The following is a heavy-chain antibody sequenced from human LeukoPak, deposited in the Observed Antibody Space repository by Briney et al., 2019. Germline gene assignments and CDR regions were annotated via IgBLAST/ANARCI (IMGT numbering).Heavy chain of an antibody. CDR1: GGSFSRFY. J-gene: IGHJ3*02. D-gene: IGHD1-26*01. CDR2: ITDRGGT. V-gene: IGHV4-34*01. Sequence: KPSETLSFTCAVTGGSFSRFYGSWLRQPPGKGLEWIGEITDRGGTTYNPSLKSRVTISLDTSKNQFSLTLSSVTAADTSIYYCARQLYWDGIDIWGQGTMVTVSS. CDR3: ARQLYWDGIDI.